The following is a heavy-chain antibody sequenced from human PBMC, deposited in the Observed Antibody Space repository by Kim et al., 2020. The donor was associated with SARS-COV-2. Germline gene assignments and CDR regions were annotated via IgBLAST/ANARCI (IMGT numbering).Heavy chain of an antibody. D-gene: IGHD2-15*01. Sequence: ASVKVSCKASGYTFTTYALNWVRQAPGQGLEWMGWIDTNTGNPTFAQGFTGHFVFSLDTSVSTAYLQISSLKAEDTAVYYCARGGRGGKSVLDYWGQGTLVTVSS. V-gene: IGHV7-4-1*02. CDR1: GYTFTTYA. CDR2: IDTNTGNP. J-gene: IGHJ4*02. CDR3: ARGGRGGKSVLDY.